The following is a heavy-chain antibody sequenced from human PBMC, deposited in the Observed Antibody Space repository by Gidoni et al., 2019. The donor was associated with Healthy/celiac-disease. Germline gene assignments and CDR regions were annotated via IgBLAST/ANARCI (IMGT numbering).Heavy chain of an antibody. CDR3: AKGPSVGAPPANWFDP. J-gene: IGHJ5*02. V-gene: IGHV3-23*01. Sequence: EVQLLESGGGLVQPGGSLRLSCAASGFTFSSYAMSWVRQAPGKGLEWVSAISGSGGSTYYADSVKGRFTISRDNSKNTLYLQMNSLRAEDTAVYYCAKGPSVGAPPANWFDPWGQGTLVTVSS. CDR2: ISGSGGST. CDR1: GFTFSSYA. D-gene: IGHD1-26*01.